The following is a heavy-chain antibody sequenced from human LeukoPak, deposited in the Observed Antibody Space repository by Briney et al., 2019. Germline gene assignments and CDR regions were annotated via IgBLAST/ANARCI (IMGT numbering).Heavy chain of an antibody. D-gene: IGHD6-19*01. CDR3: AKALSRGIAVAGYYFDY. V-gene: IGHV3-21*01. CDR2: ISSSSSYI. Sequence: GGSLRLSCAASGFTFSSYSMNWVRQAPGKGLEWVSSISSSSSYIYYADSVKGRFTISRDNAKNSLYLQMNSLRAEDTAVYYCAKALSRGIAVAGYYFDYWGQGTLVTVSS. J-gene: IGHJ4*02. CDR1: GFTFSSYS.